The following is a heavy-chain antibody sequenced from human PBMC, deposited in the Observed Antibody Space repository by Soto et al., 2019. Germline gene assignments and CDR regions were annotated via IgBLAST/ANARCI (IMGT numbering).Heavy chain of an antibody. CDR2: IIPIFGTA. D-gene: IGHD3-9*01. Sequence: ASVKVSCKASGGTFSSYAISWVRQAPGQGLEWMGGIIPIFGTANYAQKFQGRVTITADESTSTAYMELSSLRSEDTAVYYCARERSYDILTGYPYYGMDVWGQGTTVTVS. CDR1: GGTFSSYA. J-gene: IGHJ6*02. V-gene: IGHV1-69*13. CDR3: ARERSYDILTGYPYYGMDV.